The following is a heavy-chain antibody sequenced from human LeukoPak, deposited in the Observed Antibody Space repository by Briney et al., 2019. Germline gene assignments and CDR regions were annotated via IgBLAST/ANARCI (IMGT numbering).Heavy chain of an antibody. D-gene: IGHD6-19*01. V-gene: IGHV1-69*06. CDR2: IIPIFGTA. Sequence: SVKVSCKASGYTFTSYGISWVRQAPGQGLEWMGGIIPIFGTANYAQKFQGRVTITADKSTSTAYMELSSLRSEDTAVYYCARVHSSGWYGAGKNSLDYWGQGTLVTVSS. CDR3: ARVHSSGWYGAGKNSLDY. CDR1: GYTFTSYG. J-gene: IGHJ4*02.